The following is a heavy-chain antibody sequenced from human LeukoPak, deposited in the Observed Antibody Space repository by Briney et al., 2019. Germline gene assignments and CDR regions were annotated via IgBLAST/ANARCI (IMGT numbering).Heavy chain of an antibody. D-gene: IGHD3-9*01. J-gene: IGHJ4*02. CDR3: ARSRAELRYFDWLSYFDY. V-gene: IGHV4-31*03. Sequence: SQTLSLTCTVSGGSISSGGYYWSWIRQHPGKGLEWIGYIYYSGSTYYNPSLKSRVTISVDTSKNQFSLELSSVTAADTAVYYCARSRAELRYFDWLSYFDYWGQGTLVTVSS. CDR1: GGSISSGGYY. CDR2: IYYSGST.